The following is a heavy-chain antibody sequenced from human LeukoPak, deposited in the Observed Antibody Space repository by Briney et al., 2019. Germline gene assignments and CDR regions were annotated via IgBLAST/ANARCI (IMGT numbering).Heavy chain of an antibody. D-gene: IGHD2-8*01. V-gene: IGHV3-30*18. J-gene: IGHJ3*02. CDR3: AKGSKQWWTFDVLDM. Sequence: GGSLRLSCAASEFTFKTYGMHWVRQAPGKGLEWVALISYDGSKKYYADSVKGRFTISRDNSETTLYLQMNSLSPEDTAVYHGAKGSKQWWTFDVLDMWGQGTVVTVSS. CDR1: EFTFKTYG. CDR2: ISYDGSKK.